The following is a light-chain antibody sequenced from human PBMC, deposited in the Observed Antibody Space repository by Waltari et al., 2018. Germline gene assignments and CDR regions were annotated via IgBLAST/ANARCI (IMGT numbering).Light chain of an antibody. CDR3: AAWDDSVSGLV. J-gene: IGLJ2*01. CDR2: RIN. V-gene: IGLV1-47*01. CDR1: HSNIGTYY. Sequence: QSVLTQPPSASGTPGQRVTISCSGSHSNIGTYYVYWYQQLPVTAPKLLIYRINRRPSGGPGRFSGSKSGSSASLASSGRRSEDEADYYGAAWDDSVSGLVFGGGTRLTVL.